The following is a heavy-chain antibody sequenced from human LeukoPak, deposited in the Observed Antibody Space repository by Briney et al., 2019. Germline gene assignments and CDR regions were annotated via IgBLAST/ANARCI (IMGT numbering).Heavy chain of an antibody. V-gene: IGHV4-34*01. Sequence: SETLSLTCAVYGGSFSGYYWSWIRQPPGKGLEWIGGINHSGSTNYNPSLKSRVTISVDTSKNQFSLKLSSVTAADTAVYYCARAHYDFWSGHYFDYWGQGTLVTVSS. CDR2: INHSGST. D-gene: IGHD3-3*01. CDR3: ARAHYDFWSGHYFDY. CDR1: GGSFSGYY. J-gene: IGHJ4*02.